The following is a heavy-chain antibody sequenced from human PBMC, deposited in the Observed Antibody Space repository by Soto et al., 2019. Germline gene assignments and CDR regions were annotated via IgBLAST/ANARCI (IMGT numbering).Heavy chain of an antibody. CDR2: INAGNGNT. CDR3: ARARYQLLDTRRYYYYYMDV. J-gene: IGHJ6*03. V-gene: IGHV1-3*01. Sequence: ASVKVSCKASGYTFTSYAMHWVRQAPGQRLEWMGWINAGNGNTKYSQKFQGRVTITRDTSASTAYMELSSLRSEDTAVYYCARARYQLLDTRRYYYYYMDVWGKGTTVT. D-gene: IGHD2-2*01. CDR1: GYTFTSYA.